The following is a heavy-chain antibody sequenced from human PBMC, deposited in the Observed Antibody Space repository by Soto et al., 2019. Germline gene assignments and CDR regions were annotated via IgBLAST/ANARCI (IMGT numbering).Heavy chain of an antibody. Sequence: ASGFTFSSYAMSWVRQTPGKGLEWVSAISGSGGSTYYADSVKGRFTISRDNSKNTLYLQMNSLRAEDTAVYYCAKIPRLSQWLVLGYFDYWGQGTLVTVSS. CDR2: ISGSGGST. CDR3: AKIPRLSQWLVLGYFDY. J-gene: IGHJ4*02. CDR1: GFTFSSYA. V-gene: IGHV3-23*01. D-gene: IGHD6-19*01.